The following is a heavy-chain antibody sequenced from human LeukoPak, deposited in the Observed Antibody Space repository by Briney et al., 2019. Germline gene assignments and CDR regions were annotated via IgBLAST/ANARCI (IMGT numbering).Heavy chain of an antibody. J-gene: IGHJ5*02. CDR3: AKVALYGDYVIT. D-gene: IGHD4-17*01. Sequence: GGPLRLSCAASGFTSSSYTMNWVRQAPGRGLEWVSSISSSSTHIYYADSVKGRFTISRDNSKNTLYLQMNSLRAEDTAVYYCAKVALYGDYVITWGQGTLVTVSS. CDR2: ISSSSTHI. CDR1: GFTSSSYT. V-gene: IGHV3-21*04.